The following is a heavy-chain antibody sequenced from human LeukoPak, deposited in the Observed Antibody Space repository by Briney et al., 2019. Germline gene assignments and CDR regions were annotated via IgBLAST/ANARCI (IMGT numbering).Heavy chain of an antibody. J-gene: IGHJ3*02. Sequence: ATVKVSCKASGYTFTSYGISWVRQAPGQGLECMGWISAYNGNTNYAQKLQGRVTMTTDKSTSTAYMELRSLRSDDTAVYYCARSHLDAFDIWGQGTMVTVSS. CDR3: ARSHLDAFDI. CDR2: ISAYNGNT. CDR1: GYTFTSYG. V-gene: IGHV1-18*04.